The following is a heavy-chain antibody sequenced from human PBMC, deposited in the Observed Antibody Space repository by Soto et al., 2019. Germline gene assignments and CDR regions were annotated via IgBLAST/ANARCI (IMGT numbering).Heavy chain of an antibody. D-gene: IGHD2-2*01. J-gene: IGHJ5*02. CDR3: ASHCSTSCSDWVDP. V-gene: IGHV1-46*03. Sequence: QVQLVQSGAEVKKPGASVKDSCKASGYRFTSKYIHWVRQAPGQGLEWMGIIDPSVGSTSYAQKFQGRVTMTRDTSTSTVYMELSSLRSEDTAVYYCASHCSTSCSDWVDPWGQGTLVTVSS. CDR1: GYRFTSKY. CDR2: IDPSVGST.